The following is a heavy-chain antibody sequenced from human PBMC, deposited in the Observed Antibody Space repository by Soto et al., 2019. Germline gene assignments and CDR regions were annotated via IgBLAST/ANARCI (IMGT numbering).Heavy chain of an antibody. V-gene: IGHV2-70*01. Sequence: SGPTLVNPTQTLTLTCTFSGFSLSTSGMCVSWIRQPPGKALEWLALIDWDDDKYYSTSLKTRLTISKDTSKNQVVLTMTNMDPVDTATYYCARIRGVDTAMPYYYYYYRMDVWGQGTTVTVSS. CDR3: ARIRGVDTAMPYYYYYYRMDV. D-gene: IGHD5-18*01. CDR2: IDWDDDK. J-gene: IGHJ6*02. CDR1: GFSLSTSGMC.